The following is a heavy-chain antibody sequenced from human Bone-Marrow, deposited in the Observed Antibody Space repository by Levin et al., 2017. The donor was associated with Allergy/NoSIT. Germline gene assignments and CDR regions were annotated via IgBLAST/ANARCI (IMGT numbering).Heavy chain of an antibody. CDR2: MSSSSSYI. CDR3: ARGTTDLIYDFWSGSGMDV. Sequence: GESLKISCAASGFTFSSYSMNWVRQAPGKGLEWVSSMSSSSSYIHYADSLKGRFTISRDNAKNSLYLQMNGLRAEDTAVYYCARGTTDLIYDFWSGSGMDVWGQGTTVTVS. CDR1: GFTFSSYS. D-gene: IGHD3-3*01. J-gene: IGHJ6*02. V-gene: IGHV3-21*01.